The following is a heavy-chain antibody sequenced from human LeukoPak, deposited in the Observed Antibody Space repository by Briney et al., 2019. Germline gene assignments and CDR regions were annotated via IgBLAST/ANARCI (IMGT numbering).Heavy chain of an antibody. J-gene: IGHJ4*02. CDR1: GGSISSSNW. D-gene: IGHD3-10*01. CDR2: MYHSGST. CDR3: ARHYGSGRPYFDY. Sequence: PSETLSLTCAVSGGSISSSNWWSWVRQPPGKGLEWIGEMYHSGSTNYNPSLKSRVTISVDKSKNQFSLKLSSVTAADTAVYYCARHYGSGRPYFDYWGQGILVTVSS. V-gene: IGHV4-4*02.